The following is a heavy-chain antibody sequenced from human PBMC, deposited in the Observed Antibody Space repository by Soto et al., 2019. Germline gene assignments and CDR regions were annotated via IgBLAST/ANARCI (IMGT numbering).Heavy chain of an antibody. D-gene: IGHD4-17*01. CDR1: GYTFTSYG. Sequence: GASVKVSCKASGYTFTSYGISWVRQALGQGLEWMGWISAYNGNTNYAQKLQGRVTMTTDTSTSTAYMELRSLRSDDTAVYYCARDSRRTTVTSFDYWGQGTLVTVSS. J-gene: IGHJ4*02. CDR2: ISAYNGNT. CDR3: ARDSRRTTVTSFDY. V-gene: IGHV1-18*01.